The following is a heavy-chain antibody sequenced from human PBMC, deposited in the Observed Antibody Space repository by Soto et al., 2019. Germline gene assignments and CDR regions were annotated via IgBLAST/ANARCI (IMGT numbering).Heavy chain of an antibody. D-gene: IGHD3-10*01. V-gene: IGHV3-66*01. CDR2: IYNDGNT. J-gene: IGHJ5*01. Sequence: EVKLVESGGGLVQPGGSLRLSCAVSGFTVSTNYMSWVRQAPGKRLECVSIIYNDGNTYYAESVKGRFTTSRDRAQNTMYVQMDKLRVFETAVYHCTRASSYYGSGIGVVDSWGPGTLVTDSS. CDR1: GFTVSTNY. CDR3: TRASSYYGSGIGVVDS.